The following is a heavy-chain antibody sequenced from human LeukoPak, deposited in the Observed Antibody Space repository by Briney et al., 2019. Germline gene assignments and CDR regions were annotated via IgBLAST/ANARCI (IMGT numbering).Heavy chain of an antibody. CDR2: IFYTGSY. CDR1: AGSISNHY. CDR3: ARGRSSLDL. D-gene: IGHD6-19*01. J-gene: IGHJ5*02. V-gene: IGHV4-59*11. Sequence: SETLSLTCTAAAGSISNHYWSWMRQSPGKGLEWIAYIFYTGSYNYNPSLKSRVYISVDTSKNQFSLNLTSVTAADTAVYYCARGRSSLDLWGQGTLVTVSS.